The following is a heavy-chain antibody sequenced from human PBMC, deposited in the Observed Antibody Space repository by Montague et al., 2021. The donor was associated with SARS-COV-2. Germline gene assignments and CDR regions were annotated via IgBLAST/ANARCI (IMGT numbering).Heavy chain of an antibody. V-gene: IGHV4-34*12. Sequence: SETLSLNCDVYGGSFSGYYWSWIRQPPEKGLEWIGEILHSGSTNYISSLKSRVTITVDKSKNQFSLKLTSLTAADTAVYYCARDFRGAYNFFDPWGQGALVTVSS. CDR2: ILHSGST. CDR3: ARDFRGAYNFFDP. D-gene: IGHD4/OR15-4a*01. CDR1: GGSFSGYY. J-gene: IGHJ5*02.